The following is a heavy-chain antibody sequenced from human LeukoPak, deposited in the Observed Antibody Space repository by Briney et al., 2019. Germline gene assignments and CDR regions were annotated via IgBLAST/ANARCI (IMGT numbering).Heavy chain of an antibody. V-gene: IGHV1-18*01. CDR2: ISAYNGNT. D-gene: IGHD3-3*01. CDR3: ARDLARVARFLEWLSHYYYGMDV. J-gene: IGHJ6*02. Sequence: GASVKVSCKASGYTFTSYGISWVRQAPGQGLEWMGWISAYNGNTNYAQKLQGRVTMTTDTSTSTVYMELRSLRSDDTAVYYCARDLARVARFLEWLSHYYYGMDVWGQGTTVTVSS. CDR1: GYTFTSYG.